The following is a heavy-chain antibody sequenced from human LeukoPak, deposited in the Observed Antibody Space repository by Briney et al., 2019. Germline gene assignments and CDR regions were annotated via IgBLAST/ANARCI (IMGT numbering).Heavy chain of an antibody. CDR3: ARDYRAPYYYDSRGYYYSFDY. CDR1: GFTFSSYW. CDR2: IKQDGSEK. V-gene: IGHV3-7*01. Sequence: PGGSLRLSCAASGFTFSSYWMSWVRQAPGKGLEWVANIKQDGSEKYYVDSVKGRFTISRDNAKNSLYLQMNSLRAEDTAVYYCARDYRAPYYYDSRGYYYSFDYWGQGTLVTVSS. D-gene: IGHD3-22*01. J-gene: IGHJ4*02.